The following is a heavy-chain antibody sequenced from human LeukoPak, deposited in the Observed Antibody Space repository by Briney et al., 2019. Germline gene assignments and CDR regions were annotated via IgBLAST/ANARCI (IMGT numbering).Heavy chain of an antibody. CDR2: ISSSSSYI. J-gene: IGHJ5*02. Sequence: GGSLRLSCAASGFTFSSYSMNRVRQAPGKGLEWVSSISSSSSYIYYADSVKGRFTISRDNAKNSLYLQMNSLRAEDTAVYYCARGSRQQYYGSGSPQRFDPWGQGTLVTVSS. D-gene: IGHD3-10*01. V-gene: IGHV3-21*01. CDR1: GFTFSSYS. CDR3: ARGSRQQYYGSGSPQRFDP.